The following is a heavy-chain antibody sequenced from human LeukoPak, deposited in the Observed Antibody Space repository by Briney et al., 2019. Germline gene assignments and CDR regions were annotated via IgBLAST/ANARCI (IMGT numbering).Heavy chain of an antibody. V-gene: IGHV3-48*01. Sequence: GRSLALSCAPSGFTFSSYSMSWVRQAPGNGMEWDSYISSSSSTIYYGDSVKGRFTISRDNAKNSLYLQMNSLRAEDTAVYYCARGRYSGYDRGVFDYWGQGTLVTVSS. D-gene: IGHD5-12*01. CDR2: ISSSSSTI. CDR1: GFTFSSYS. J-gene: IGHJ4*02. CDR3: ARGRYSGYDRGVFDY.